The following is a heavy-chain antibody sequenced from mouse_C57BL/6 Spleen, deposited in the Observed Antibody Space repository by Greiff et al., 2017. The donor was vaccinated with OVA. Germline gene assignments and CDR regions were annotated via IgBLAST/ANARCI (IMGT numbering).Heavy chain of an antibody. V-gene: IGHV1-85*01. CDR1: GYTFTSYD. D-gene: IGHD2-2*01. CDR3: ASDYGYAWFAY. CDR2: IYPRDGST. J-gene: IGHJ3*01. Sequence: VQLQQSGPELVKPGASVKLSCKASGYTFTSYDINWVKQRPGQGLEWIGWIYPRDGSTKYNEKFKGKATLTVDTSSSTAYMELHSLTSEDSAVYCCASDYGYAWFAYWGQGTLVTVSA.